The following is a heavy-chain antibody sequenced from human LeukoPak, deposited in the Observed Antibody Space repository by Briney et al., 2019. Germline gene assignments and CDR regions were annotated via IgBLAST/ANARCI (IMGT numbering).Heavy chain of an antibody. J-gene: IGHJ4*02. CDR1: GGSISSGAYY. CDR3: ARYSSGFYYFDY. CDR2: IYYSGNT. V-gene: IGHV4-31*03. Sequence: SETLSLTCTVSGGSISSGAYYWSWIRPHPGKGLEWIGYIYYSGNTYCTPSLKSRVTISVDTSKNQFSLRLSSVTAADTAVYYCARYSSGFYYFDYWGQGTLVTVSS. D-gene: IGHD3-22*01.